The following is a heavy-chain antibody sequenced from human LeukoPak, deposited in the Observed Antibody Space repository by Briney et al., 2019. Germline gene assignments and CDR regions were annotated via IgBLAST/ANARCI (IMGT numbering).Heavy chain of an antibody. Sequence: SETLSLTCTVSGGSISSSSYYWGWIRQPPGKGLEWIGSIYYSGSTYYNPSLKSRVTISVDTSKNQFSLKLSSVTAADTAVYYCARPSTRRARHYDFWSATEIDAFDIWGQGTMVTVSS. D-gene: IGHD3-3*01. V-gene: IGHV4-39*01. CDR1: GGSISSSSYY. CDR2: IYYSGST. CDR3: ARPSTRRARHYDFWSATEIDAFDI. J-gene: IGHJ3*02.